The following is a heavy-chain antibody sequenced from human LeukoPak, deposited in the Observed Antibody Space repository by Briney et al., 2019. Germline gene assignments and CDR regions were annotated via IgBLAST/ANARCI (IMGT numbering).Heavy chain of an antibody. CDR3: ERVVVPAATRDHDAFDI. V-gene: IGHV1-18*01. J-gene: IGHJ3*02. Sequence: ASVKVSCKASGYTFTSYGISWVRQAPGQGLEWMGWISAYNGNTNYAQKLQGRVTMTTDTSTSTAYMELRSLRSDDTAVYYCERVVVPAATRDHDAFDIWGQGTMVTVSS. D-gene: IGHD2-2*01. CDR2: ISAYNGNT. CDR1: GYTFTSYG.